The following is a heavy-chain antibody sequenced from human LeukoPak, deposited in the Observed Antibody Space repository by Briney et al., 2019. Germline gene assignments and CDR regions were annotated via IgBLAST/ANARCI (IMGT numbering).Heavy chain of an antibody. CDR1: GFTFSSYA. Sequence: GGSLRLSCAASGFTFSSYAMSWVRQAPGKGLEWVSAISGSGGSTYYADSVKGRFTISRDNSKNTLYLQMNSLRAEDTAVYYCAKDRYYDYGGYYGYYFDYWGQGTLVTVSS. V-gene: IGHV3-23*01. CDR3: AKDRYYDYGGYYGYYFDY. CDR2: ISGSGGST. D-gene: IGHD4-17*01. J-gene: IGHJ4*02.